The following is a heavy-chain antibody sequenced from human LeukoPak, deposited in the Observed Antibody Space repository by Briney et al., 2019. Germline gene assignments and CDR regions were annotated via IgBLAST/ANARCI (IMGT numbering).Heavy chain of an antibody. CDR1: GASIGSYY. D-gene: IGHD3-16*01. J-gene: IGHJ5*02. CDR3: AVTFGGAWFAP. Sequence: PSETLSLTCTVSGASIGSYYWSWVRQPPGKDLEWIGYIYNSGNSNYNPSLKSRVTISVDASKNQFSLKRTSLPAADPALYYWAVTFGGAWFAPWGEGTLVTVSS. V-gene: IGHV4-59*12. CDR2: IYNSGNS.